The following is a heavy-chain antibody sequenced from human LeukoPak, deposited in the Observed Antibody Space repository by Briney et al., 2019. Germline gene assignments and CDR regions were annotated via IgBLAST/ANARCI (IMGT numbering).Heavy chain of an antibody. V-gene: IGHV4-61*02. CDR1: GGSINNGNFY. CDR3: ARHTGVPAGWFDP. D-gene: IGHD2-2*01. CDR2: IYTSGTT. Sequence: SQTLSLTCTVSGGSINNGNFYWSWIRQPAGKGLEWIGLIYTSGTTNYNPSLKSRVTISVDTSKNQFSLKLSSVTAADTAVYYCARHTGVPAGWFDPWGQGTLVTVSS. J-gene: IGHJ5*02.